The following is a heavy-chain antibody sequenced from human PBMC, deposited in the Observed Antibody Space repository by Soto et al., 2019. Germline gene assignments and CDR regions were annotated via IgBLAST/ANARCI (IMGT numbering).Heavy chain of an antibody. CDR2: IYTGGST. V-gene: IGHV3-53*02. CDR1: GFTVSSNF. Sequence: EVQLVETGGGLIQPGGSLRLSCAASGFTVSSNFMSWVRQAPGKGLEWVSAIYTGGSTYYADSVKGRFTISRDNSKNTLYLQMNSLRAEDTAVYYCAGGASGWFDAFHIWGQGTMVTVSS. J-gene: IGHJ3*02. D-gene: IGHD6-19*01. CDR3: AGGASGWFDAFHI.